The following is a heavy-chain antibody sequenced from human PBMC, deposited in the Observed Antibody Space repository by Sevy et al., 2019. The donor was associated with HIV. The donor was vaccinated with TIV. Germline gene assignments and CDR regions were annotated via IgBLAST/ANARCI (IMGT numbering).Heavy chain of an antibody. V-gene: IGHV4-38-2*02. J-gene: IGHJ4*02. CDR1: GYSISSGYY. Sequence: SETLSLTCAVSGYSISSGYYWGWIRQPPGKGLEWIGSIYHSGSTYYNPSLKSRVTISVDTSKNQFSLKLSSVTAADTAVYYCARERVGRGDIVATIRYFDYWGQGTLVTVSS. CDR3: ARERVGRGDIVATIRYFDY. D-gene: IGHD5-12*01. CDR2: IYHSGST.